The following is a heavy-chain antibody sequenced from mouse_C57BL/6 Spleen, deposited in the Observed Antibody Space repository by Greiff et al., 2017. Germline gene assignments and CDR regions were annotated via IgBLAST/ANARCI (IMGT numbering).Heavy chain of an antibody. CDR2: ISYSGST. CDR3: AREGLDYFDY. D-gene: IGHD2-4*01. V-gene: IGHV3-1*01. Sequence: EVKLEESGPGMVKPSQSLSLTCTVTGYSITSGYDWHWIRHFPGNKLEWMGYISYSGSTNYNPSLKSRISITHDTSKNHFFLKLNSVTTEDTATYYCAREGLDYFDYWGQGTTLTVSS. J-gene: IGHJ2*01. CDR1: GYSITSGYD.